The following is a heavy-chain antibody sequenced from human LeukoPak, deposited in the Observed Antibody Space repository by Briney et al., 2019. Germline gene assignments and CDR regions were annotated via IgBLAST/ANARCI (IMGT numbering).Heavy chain of an antibody. D-gene: IGHD2/OR15-2a*01. CDR3: ARGLTLSDY. V-gene: IGHV3-7*01. Sequence: GGSLRLSCAASGFTFSNFWMSWVRQAPGKGLERVANIKLDGSEKYYVDSVKGRFTISRDNAKNSLYLQMNSLRSEDTAVYYCARGLTLSDYWGQGTLVTVSS. CDR1: GFTFSNFW. CDR2: IKLDGSEK. J-gene: IGHJ4*02.